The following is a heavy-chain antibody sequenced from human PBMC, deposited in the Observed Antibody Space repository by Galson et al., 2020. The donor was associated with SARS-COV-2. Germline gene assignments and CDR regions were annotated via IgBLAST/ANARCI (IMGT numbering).Heavy chain of an antibody. CDR3: AGEGGYDSCGYYLGAAFDL. CDR2: IHPGDSHT. V-gene: IGHV5-51*01. D-gene: IGHD3-22*01. Sequence: GESLKIHCQASGYSFTTNRLGWVRQMPGKGPEWMGIIHPGDSHTRYHPSFQGQVTISADKSIRTAYLQWSSLKASDTPIYYCAGEGGYDSCGYYLGAAFDLWGQGTMVTVSS. CDR1: GYSFTTNR. J-gene: IGHJ3*01.